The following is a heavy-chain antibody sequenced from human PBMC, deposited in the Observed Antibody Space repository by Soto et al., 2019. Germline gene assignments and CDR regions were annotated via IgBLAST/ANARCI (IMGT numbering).Heavy chain of an antibody. Sequence: PSETLSLTCSVSGDSISNLDYFWAWIRQPPGQALEYIGYIYKSATTYYNPSFESRVAISVDTSKSQFSLNVTSVTAADTAVYFCARGITIHTVGRSTFDYWGQGTQVTVSS. V-gene: IGHV4-30-4*01. CDR1: GDSISNLDYF. J-gene: IGHJ4*02. CDR3: ARGITIHTVGRSTFDY. D-gene: IGHD3-10*01. CDR2: IYKSATT.